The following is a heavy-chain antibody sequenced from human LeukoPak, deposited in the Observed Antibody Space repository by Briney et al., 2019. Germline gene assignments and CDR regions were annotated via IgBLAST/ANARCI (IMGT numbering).Heavy chain of an antibody. CDR3: AKGGPGSGWYYFDN. CDR2: VTGNT. V-gene: IGHV3-23*01. J-gene: IGHJ4*02. D-gene: IGHD6-19*01. Sequence: GGSLRLSCAASGFTFNNYAMNWVRQAPGKGLEWVSSVTGNTYYADSVKGRFTISRDNSKNTLYLQMNSLRAEDTAVYYCAKGGPGSGWYYFDNWGQGTLVTVSS. CDR1: GFTFNNYA.